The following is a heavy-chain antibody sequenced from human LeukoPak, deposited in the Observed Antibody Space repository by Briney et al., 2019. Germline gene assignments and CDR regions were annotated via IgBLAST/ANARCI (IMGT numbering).Heavy chain of an antibody. J-gene: IGHJ5*02. CDR2: IYYSGST. Sequence: SXXLXLTCSVSGGPISGSSYYWGWIRQPTGKGPEWIGSIYYSGSTHNNPSLESRVTISVDTSKNQFSLKLRSVTAADTAVYYCARDSYASGYNLPHWFDPWGQGTLVTVSS. CDR1: GGPISGSSYY. CDR3: ARDSYASGYNLPHWFDP. V-gene: IGHV4-39*07. D-gene: IGHD1-1*01.